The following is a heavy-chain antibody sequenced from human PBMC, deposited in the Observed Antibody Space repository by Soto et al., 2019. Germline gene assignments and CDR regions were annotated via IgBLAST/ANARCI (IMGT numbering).Heavy chain of an antibody. CDR2: ISYDGSNK. Sequence: QVQLVESGGGVVQPGRSLRLSCAASGFTFSSYGMHWVRQAPGKGLEWVAVISYDGSNKYYADSVKGRFTISRDNSKNTLYLQMNSLRGEDTAVYYCAKGRFRIAVAAPFDDWGQGTLVTVSS. CDR1: GFTFSSYG. J-gene: IGHJ4*02. CDR3: AKGRFRIAVAAPFDD. V-gene: IGHV3-30*18. D-gene: IGHD6-19*01.